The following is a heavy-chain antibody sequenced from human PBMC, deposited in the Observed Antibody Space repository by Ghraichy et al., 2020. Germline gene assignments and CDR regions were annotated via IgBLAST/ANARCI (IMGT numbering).Heavy chain of an antibody. Sequence: GGSLRLSCAASGFTFSSYSMTWVRQAPGKGLEWVSSISSSSSYIYYADSVKGRFTISRDNAKNSLYLQMNSLRAEDTAVYYCARDHGTGTRYYYYYGMDVWSQGTRVTVSS. V-gene: IGHV3-21*01. CDR2: ISSSSSYI. CDR3: ARDHGTGTRYYYYYGMDV. J-gene: IGHJ6*02. D-gene: IGHD1-7*01. CDR1: GFTFSSYS.